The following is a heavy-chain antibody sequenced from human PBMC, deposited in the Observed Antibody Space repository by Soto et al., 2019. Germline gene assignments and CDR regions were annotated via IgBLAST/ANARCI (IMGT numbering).Heavy chain of an antibody. Sequence: GGSLRLSCAASTFTFSDYYMSWIRQAPGKGLEWVSYISGGGTSIYYADSVKGRFSVSRDNAKTSLYLQMNSLRAEDTAVYYCARDRGYDAHDYYYNAMDVWGQGTMVTVSS. CDR1: TFTFSDYY. D-gene: IGHD2-15*01. V-gene: IGHV3-11*04. J-gene: IGHJ6*02. CDR2: ISGGGTSI. CDR3: ARDRGYDAHDYYYNAMDV.